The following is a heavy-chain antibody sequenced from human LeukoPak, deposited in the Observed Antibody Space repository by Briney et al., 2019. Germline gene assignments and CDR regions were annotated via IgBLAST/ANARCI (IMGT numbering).Heavy chain of an antibody. CDR2: ISGSGGST. J-gene: IGHJ4*02. D-gene: IGHD3-10*01. CDR1: GFTFSSYA. Sequence: PGGSLRLSCAASGFTFSSYAMSWVRQAPGKGLEWVSAISGSGGSTYYADSVKGRFTISRDNSKNTLYLQINSLRAEDTAVYYCAKDRLITMVRGVTTSADYWGQGTLVTVSS. CDR3: AKDRLITMVRGVTTSADY. V-gene: IGHV3-23*01.